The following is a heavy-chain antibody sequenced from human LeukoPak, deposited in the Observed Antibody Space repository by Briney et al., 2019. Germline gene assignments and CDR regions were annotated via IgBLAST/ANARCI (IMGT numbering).Heavy chain of an antibody. J-gene: IGHJ4*02. CDR3: AKVRASSGWYGGFDY. CDR2: ISGSGDST. D-gene: IGHD6-19*01. CDR1: GFTFSSYA. V-gene: IGHV3-23*01. Sequence: GGSLRLSCAASGFTFSSYAMSWVRQAPGKGLEWVSGISGSGDSTYYGDSVRGRFAISRDHSKNTLYLQMNSLRAEDTAVYYCAKVRASSGWYGGFDYWGQGTLVTVSS.